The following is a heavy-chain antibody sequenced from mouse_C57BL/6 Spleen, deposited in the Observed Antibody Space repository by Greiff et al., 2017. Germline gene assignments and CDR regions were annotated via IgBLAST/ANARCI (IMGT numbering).Heavy chain of an antibody. CDR2: INPGSGGT. D-gene: IGHD2-4*01. CDR3: ARRGDYGRAYYAMDY. CDR1: GYAFTNYL. J-gene: IGHJ4*01. Sequence: QVQLQQSGAELVRPGTSVKVSCKASGYAFTNYLIEWVKQRPGQGLEWIGVINPGSGGTNYNEKFKGKATLTADKASSTAYMQLSSLTSEDSAVYFCARRGDYGRAYYAMDYWGQGTSVTVSS. V-gene: IGHV1-54*01.